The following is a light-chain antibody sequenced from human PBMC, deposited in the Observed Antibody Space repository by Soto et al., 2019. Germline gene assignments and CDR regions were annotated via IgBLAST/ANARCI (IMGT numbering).Light chain of an antibody. J-gene: IGLJ3*02. CDR3: QTWGTGIQGV. Sequence: QLVLTQSPSASASLGASVKLTCTLSSGHSSYAIAWHQQQPEKGPRYLMKLNSDGSHSKGDGIPDRFSGSSSWAERYLTISSLQSEDEADYYCQTWGTGIQGVFGGGTKLTVL. CDR2: LNSDGSH. V-gene: IGLV4-69*01. CDR1: SGHSSYA.